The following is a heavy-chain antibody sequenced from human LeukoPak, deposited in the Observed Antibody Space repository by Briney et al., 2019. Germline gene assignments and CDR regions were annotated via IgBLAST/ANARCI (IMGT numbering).Heavy chain of an antibody. V-gene: IGHV4-34*01. CDR2: INHGGST. D-gene: IGHD2-15*01. J-gene: IGHJ4*02. CDR3: ARGRGGSFDY. Sequence: PSETLSLTCAVYGGSFSGYYWSWIRQPPGKGLEWIGEINHGGSTNYNPSLKSRVTISVDTSKNQFSLKLSSVTAADTAVYYCARGRGGSFDYWGQGTLVTVS. CDR1: GGSFSGYY.